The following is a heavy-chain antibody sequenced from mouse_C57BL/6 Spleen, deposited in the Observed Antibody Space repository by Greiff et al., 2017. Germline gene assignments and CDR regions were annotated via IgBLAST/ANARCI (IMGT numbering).Heavy chain of an antibody. Sequence: VQLQQSGAELVRPGASVKLSCTASGFNIKDDYMHWVKQRPEQGLEWIGWIDPENGDTEYASKFQGKATITADASSNTAYLQLSSLTSEDTAVYYCTLPDYFDYWGQGTTRTVSS. CDR3: TLPDYFDY. J-gene: IGHJ2*01. CDR1: GFNIKDDY. V-gene: IGHV14-4*01. CDR2: IDPENGDT.